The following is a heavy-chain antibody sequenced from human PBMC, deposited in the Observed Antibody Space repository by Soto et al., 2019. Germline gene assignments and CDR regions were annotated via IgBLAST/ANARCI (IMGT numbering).Heavy chain of an antibody. D-gene: IGHD5-18*01. Sequence: SVKVSCKASGGTFSSYAISWVRQAPGQGLEWMGGIIPIFGTANYAQKFQGRVTITADKSTSTAYMELSSLRSEDTAVYYCASSVDTAMVYFDYWGQGTLVTVPS. J-gene: IGHJ4*02. CDR3: ASSVDTAMVYFDY. CDR2: IIPIFGTA. CDR1: GGTFSSYA. V-gene: IGHV1-69*06.